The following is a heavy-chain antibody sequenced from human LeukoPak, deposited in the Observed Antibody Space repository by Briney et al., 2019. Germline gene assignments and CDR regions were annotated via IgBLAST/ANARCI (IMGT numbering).Heavy chain of an antibody. CDR2: IWYDGSNK. V-gene: IGHV3-33*08. Sequence: PGGSLRLSCAASGFTFSSYAMHWVRQAPGKGLEWVAVIWYDGSNKYYADSLKGRFTISRDNSKSTLYLEMNSLRAEDTAMYYCARGGYCSSTSCYRSLFANHWGQGTLVTVSS. CDR1: GFTFSSYA. J-gene: IGHJ5*02. D-gene: IGHD2-2*01. CDR3: ARGGYCSSTSCYRSLFANH.